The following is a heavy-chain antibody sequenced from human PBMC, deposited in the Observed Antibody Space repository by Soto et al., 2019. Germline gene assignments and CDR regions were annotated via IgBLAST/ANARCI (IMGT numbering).Heavy chain of an antibody. CDR2: INAGNGNT. CDR3: ASSRITMVPYGMDV. V-gene: IGHV1-3*01. J-gene: IGHJ6*02. Sequence: QVQLVQSGAEVKKPGASVKVSCKASGYTFTSYAMHWVRQAPGQRLEWMGWINAGNGNTKYSQKCQGRVTINRDTSASTAYMELSSLRSEDTAVYYCASSRITMVPYGMDVWGQGTTVTVSS. D-gene: IGHD3-10*01. CDR1: GYTFTSYA.